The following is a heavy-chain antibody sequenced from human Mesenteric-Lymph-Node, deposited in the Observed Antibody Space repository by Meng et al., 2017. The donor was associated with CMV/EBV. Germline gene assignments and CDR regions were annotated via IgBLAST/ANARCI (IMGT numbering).Heavy chain of an antibody. Sequence: GESLKISCAASGFTFSDYYMSWIRQAPGKGLEWVGRIKSETNGGTTDYAAPVQGRFTISRDDSKNTLYLQMNSLKTEDTAVYYCTTEVRWEVVHDYWGQGTLVTVSS. D-gene: IGHD1-26*01. CDR2: IKSETNGGTT. V-gene: IGHV3-15*01. CDR3: TTEVRWEVVHDY. CDR1: GFTFSDYY. J-gene: IGHJ4*02.